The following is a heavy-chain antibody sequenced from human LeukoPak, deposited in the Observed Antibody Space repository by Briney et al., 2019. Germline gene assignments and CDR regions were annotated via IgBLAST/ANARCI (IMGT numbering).Heavy chain of an antibody. CDR2: IYHSGST. CDR1: GYSISSGYY. J-gene: IGHJ4*02. V-gene: IGHV4-38-2*02. Sequence: SETLSLTCTVSGYSISSGYYWGWIRQPPGRGLEWIGSIYHSGSTYYNPSLKSRVTISVDTSKNQFSLKLSSVTAADTAVYYCAADYGSGSHSPYYFDYWGQGTLVTVSS. D-gene: IGHD3-10*01. CDR3: AADYGSGSHSPYYFDY.